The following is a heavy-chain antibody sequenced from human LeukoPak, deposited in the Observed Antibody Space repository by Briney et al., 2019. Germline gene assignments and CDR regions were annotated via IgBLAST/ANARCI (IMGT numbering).Heavy chain of an antibody. CDR3: AREGGYSGSLLDY. V-gene: IGHV3-74*01. D-gene: IGHD6-13*01. J-gene: IGHJ4*02. CDR2: INSDGSST. Sequence: GGSLRLSCAASGFTFSSYWMHWVRQAPGKGLVWVSRINSDGSSTSYADSVKGRFTISRDNTKNTLYLQMNSLRAEDTAVYYCAREGGYSGSLLDYWGQGTLVTVSS. CDR1: GFTFSSYW.